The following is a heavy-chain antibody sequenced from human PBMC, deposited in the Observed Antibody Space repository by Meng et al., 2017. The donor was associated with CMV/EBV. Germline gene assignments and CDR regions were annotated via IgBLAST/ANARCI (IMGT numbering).Heavy chain of an antibody. J-gene: IGHJ4*02. D-gene: IGHD6-6*01. Sequence: SVKVSCKASGGTFSSYAISWVRQAPGQGLEWMGGIIPILGIANYAQKFQGRVTMTRDTSTSTVYMELSSLRSEDTAVYYCARDRDEVSSAGIDYWGQGTLVTVSS. CDR2: IIPILGIA. V-gene: IGHV1-69*10. CDR1: GGTFSSYA. CDR3: ARDRDEVSSAGIDY.